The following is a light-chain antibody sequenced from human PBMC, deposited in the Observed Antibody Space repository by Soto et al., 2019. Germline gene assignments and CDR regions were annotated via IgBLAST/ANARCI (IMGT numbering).Light chain of an antibody. CDR2: EVS. CDR3: RSHAGTSTFAFYV. Sequence: QSVLTQPASVSGSPGQSLTISCTGTSSDVGSYNLVSWYQQHPGKAPKLMIYEVSKRPSGVSNRFSGSKSGNTASLTISGLQAADDADYYSRSHAGTSTFAFYVVVTWTKVT. V-gene: IGLV2-23*02. CDR1: SSDVGSYNL. J-gene: IGLJ1*01.